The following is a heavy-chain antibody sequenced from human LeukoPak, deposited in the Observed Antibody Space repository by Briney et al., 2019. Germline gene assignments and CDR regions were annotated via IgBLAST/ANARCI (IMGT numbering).Heavy chain of an antibody. Sequence: GGSLRLSCAASVFTYSNAWMTGVRQAPGKGLEGVGRIKSKTDGGTTDYAAPVRGRFTISRDDSKNTLYLEMNSLKTEDTAVYYCTAVDFDYWGQGTLVTVSS. CDR2: IKSKTDGGTT. D-gene: IGHD4-23*01. CDR1: VFTYSNAW. J-gene: IGHJ4*02. V-gene: IGHV3-15*01. CDR3: TAVDFDY.